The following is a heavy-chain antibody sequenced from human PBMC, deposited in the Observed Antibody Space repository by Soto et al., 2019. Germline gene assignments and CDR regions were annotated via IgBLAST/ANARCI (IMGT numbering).Heavy chain of an antibody. V-gene: IGHV3-21*01. Sequence: GESLKISCAASGFTFSSYSMNWVRQAPGKGLEWVSSISSSSSYIYYADSVKGRFTISRDNAKNSLYLQMNSLRAEDTAVYYCAREAAISGWYGPYYYYYYMDVWGKGTTVTVSS. J-gene: IGHJ6*03. D-gene: IGHD6-19*01. CDR3: AREAAISGWYGPYYYYYYMDV. CDR2: ISSSSSYI. CDR1: GFTFSSYS.